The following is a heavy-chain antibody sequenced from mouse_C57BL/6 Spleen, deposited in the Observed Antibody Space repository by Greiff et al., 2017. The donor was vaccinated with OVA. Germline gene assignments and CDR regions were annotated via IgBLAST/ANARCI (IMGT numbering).Heavy chain of an antibody. V-gene: IGHV5-9-1*02. J-gene: IGHJ4*01. CDR1: GFTFSSYA. D-gene: IGHD1-1*01. CDR2: ISSGGDYI. CDR3: TSPTVDAMDY. Sequence: EVKLMESGEGLVKPGGSLKLSCAASGFTFSSYAMSWVRQTPEKRLEWVAYISSGGDYIYYADTVKGRFTISRDNARNTLYLQMSSLESEDTAMYYCTSPTVDAMDYWGQGTSVTVSS.